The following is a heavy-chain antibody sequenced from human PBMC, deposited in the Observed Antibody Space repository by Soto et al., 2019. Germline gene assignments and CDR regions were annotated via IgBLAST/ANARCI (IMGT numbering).Heavy chain of an antibody. Sequence: SETLSLTCTVSGGSLSSYYWTWIRQSPGKGLEWIGYVYFSGNTNYNPSLKSRVTISIDTSKNQFSLRLASVTAAETAFYYCGSVRPSGYVLSWGQGTLVTVS. CDR3: GSVRPSGYVLS. CDR1: GGSLSSYY. D-gene: IGHD6-25*01. CDR2: VYFSGNT. V-gene: IGHV4-59*01. J-gene: IGHJ5*02.